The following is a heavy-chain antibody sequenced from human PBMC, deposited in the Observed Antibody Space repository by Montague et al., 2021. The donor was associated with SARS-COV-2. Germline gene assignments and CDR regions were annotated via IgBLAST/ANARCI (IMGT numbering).Heavy chain of an antibody. CDR1: DVSLSSSTW. V-gene: IGHV4-4*02. D-gene: IGHD3/OR15-3a*01. Sequence: SETLSLTCVVSDVSLSSSTWWSWVRQSPGKGLEWVGETYLSGFTXYNPFVKSRVTISLDDSRSQFSLRLTSVTAADTAVYFCARGGLGNRGFDYWGQGALVTVSS. CDR3: ARGGLGNRGFDY. CDR2: TYLSGFT. J-gene: IGHJ4*02.